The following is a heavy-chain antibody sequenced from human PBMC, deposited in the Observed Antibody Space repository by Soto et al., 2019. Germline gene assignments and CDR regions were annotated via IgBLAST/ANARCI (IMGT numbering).Heavy chain of an antibody. V-gene: IGHV4-59*01. CDR2: IYYSGST. D-gene: IGHD3-22*01. CDR1: GGSISSYY. CDR3: ARSSGYYSSYGY. J-gene: IGHJ4*02. Sequence: SETLSLTCTVSGGSISSYYWSWIRQPPGKGLEWIGYIYYSGSTNYNPTLKSRVTISVDTSKNQCSLKLSSVTAADTAVYYCARSSGYYSSYGYWGQGTLVTVSS.